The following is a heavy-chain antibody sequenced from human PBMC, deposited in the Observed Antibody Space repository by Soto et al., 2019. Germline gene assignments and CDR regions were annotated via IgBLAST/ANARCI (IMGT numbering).Heavy chain of an antibody. Sequence: GGSLRLSCAASEFSFSSYGMHWVRQAPGKGLEWVTLISYDGSNKKYADSVKGRFTISRDNSKNTLYLQMSSLRPEDTAVYYCAKDRYSGHDLGYFDYWGQGVLVTVSS. V-gene: IGHV3-30*18. CDR2: ISYDGSNK. D-gene: IGHD5-12*01. CDR3: AKDRYSGHDLGYFDY. CDR1: EFSFSSYG. J-gene: IGHJ4*02.